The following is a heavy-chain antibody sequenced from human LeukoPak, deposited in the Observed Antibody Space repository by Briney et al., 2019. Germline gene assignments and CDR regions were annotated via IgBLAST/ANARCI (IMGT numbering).Heavy chain of an antibody. D-gene: IGHD3-16*02. CDR1: GYTFTGYY. CDR3: ATMRMITFGGVIVLPGWFDP. Sequence: ASVKVSCKASGYTFTGYYMHWVRQAPGQGLEWMGWINPNSGGTNYAQKFQGRVTMTRDTSISTAYMELSRLRSEDTAVYYCATMRMITFGGVIVLPGWFDPWGQGTLVTVSS. V-gene: IGHV1-2*02. CDR2: INPNSGGT. J-gene: IGHJ5*02.